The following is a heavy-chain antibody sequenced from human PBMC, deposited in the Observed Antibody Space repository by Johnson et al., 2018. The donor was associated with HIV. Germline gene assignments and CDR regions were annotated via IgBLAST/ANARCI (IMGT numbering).Heavy chain of an antibody. Sequence: VQLVESGGGVVQPGRSLRLSCAAFGFTVSSNYMSWVRQAPGKGLEWVAFIRYDGGTKYYADSVKGRFTISRDNSKNTLSLQMNSLRAEDTAVYHCTKMGALGAFDIWGQGTMVTVSS. J-gene: IGHJ3*02. CDR1: GFTVSSNY. CDR2: IRYDGGTK. D-gene: IGHD3-16*01. V-gene: IGHV3-30*02. CDR3: TKMGALGAFDI.